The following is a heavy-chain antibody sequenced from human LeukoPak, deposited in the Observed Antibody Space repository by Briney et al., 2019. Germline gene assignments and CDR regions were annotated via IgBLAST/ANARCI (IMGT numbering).Heavy chain of an antibody. Sequence: GASVKVSCKASGYTFTGHYMHWVRQAPGQGLEGMGIINPNSCSTTYAQKFQGRVTMTRDTSTSTVYMELSSLRSEDTAVYYCAKDRPAEHFDYWGQGTLVTVSS. J-gene: IGHJ4*02. CDR3: AKDRPAEHFDY. CDR2: INPNSCST. CDR1: GYTFTGHY. D-gene: IGHD1-14*01. V-gene: IGHV1-46*01.